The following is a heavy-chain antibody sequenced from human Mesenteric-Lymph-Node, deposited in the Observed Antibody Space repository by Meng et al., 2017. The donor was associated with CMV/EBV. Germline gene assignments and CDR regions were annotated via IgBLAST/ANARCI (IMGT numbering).Heavy chain of an antibody. Sequence: VQLPRWGRGMLKPSETLSVTCAVYGGSFSGYYWNWIRQSSEKVLEWIGEINHSGSTTYNPSFTSRIIISVDTSTNQISLNMSSVTAADTAVYYCARGSSYDILTGYFDYWGQGALVTVSS. CDR3: ARGSSYDILTGYFDY. V-gene: IGHV4-34*02. CDR2: INHSGST. J-gene: IGHJ4*02. CDR1: GGSFSGYY. D-gene: IGHD3-9*01.